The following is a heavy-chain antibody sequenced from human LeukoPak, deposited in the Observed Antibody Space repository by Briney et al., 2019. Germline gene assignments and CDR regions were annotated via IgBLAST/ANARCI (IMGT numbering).Heavy chain of an antibody. CDR3: ATQSYGLFAY. V-gene: IGHV3-48*04. CDR2: ISSSSRTI. D-gene: IGHD4-17*01. Sequence: PGGSLRLSCAASGFTFSSYNMNWVRQAPGKGLEWVSYISSSSRTIYYADSVKGLFTISRDNARNSLYLQMNSLRPDDTAVYYCATQSYGLFAYWGQGTLVTVSS. J-gene: IGHJ4*02. CDR1: GFTFSSYN.